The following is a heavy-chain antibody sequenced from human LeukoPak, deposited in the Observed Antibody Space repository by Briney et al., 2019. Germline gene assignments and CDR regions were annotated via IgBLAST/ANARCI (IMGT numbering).Heavy chain of an antibody. J-gene: IGHJ4*02. CDR1: GYTFTGYY. CDR3: ASDGAYYGSGSYYYYFDY. V-gene: IGHV1-2*02. CDR2: INPNSGGT. Sequence: EASVKVSCKASGYTFTGYYMHWVRQAPGQGLEWMGWINPNSGGTNYAQKFQGRVTMTRDTSISTAYMELSRLRSDDTAVYYCASDGAYYGSGSYYYYFDYWGQGTPVTVSS. D-gene: IGHD3-10*01.